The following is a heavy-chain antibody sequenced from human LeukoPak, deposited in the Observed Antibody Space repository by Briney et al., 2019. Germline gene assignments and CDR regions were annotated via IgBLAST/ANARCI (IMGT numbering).Heavy chain of an antibody. CDR3: ARDAYCGGDCYNDDAFDI. CDR2: ISSSGSTI. Sequence: PGGSLRPSCAASGFTFSSYEMNWVRQAPGKGLEWVSYISSSGSTIYYADSVKGRFTISRDNAKNSLYLQMNSLRAEDTAVYYCARDAYCGGDCYNDDAFDIWGQGTMVTVSS. D-gene: IGHD2-21*02. V-gene: IGHV3-48*03. CDR1: GFTFSSYE. J-gene: IGHJ3*02.